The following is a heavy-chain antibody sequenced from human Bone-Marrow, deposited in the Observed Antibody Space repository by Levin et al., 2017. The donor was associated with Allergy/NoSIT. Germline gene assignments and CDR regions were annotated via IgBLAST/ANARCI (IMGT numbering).Heavy chain of an antibody. Sequence: GGSLRLSCVASESFNSYWMSWVRQAPGKGLEWVANIRPDGNEKHYVDSGRGRFTISRDNAENSLYLQMSSLRAEDTAVYYCARDLYRPTDYGLNYWGQGTLVTVSS. CDR1: ESFNSYW. CDR3: ARDLYRPTDYGLNY. D-gene: IGHD4-17*01. J-gene: IGHJ4*02. CDR2: IRPDGNEK. V-gene: IGHV3-7*01.